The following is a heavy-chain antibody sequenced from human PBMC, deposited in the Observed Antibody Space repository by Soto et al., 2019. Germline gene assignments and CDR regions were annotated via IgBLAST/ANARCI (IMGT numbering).Heavy chain of an antibody. V-gene: IGHV4-59*01. D-gene: IGHD3-3*01. CDR1: GGSISSYD. Sequence: SETLSLTCTVAGGSISSYDWSWIRQPPGKGLEWIGYIYYSGSTNYNPSLKSRVTISVDTSKNQFSLKLSSVTAADTAVYYCARGDFWSGYYSYYYYYYMDVWGKGTTVTVSS. CDR3: ARGDFWSGYYSYYYYYYMDV. CDR2: IYYSGST. J-gene: IGHJ6*03.